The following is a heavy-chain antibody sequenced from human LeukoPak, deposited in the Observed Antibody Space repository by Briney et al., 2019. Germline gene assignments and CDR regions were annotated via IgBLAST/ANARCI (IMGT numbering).Heavy chain of an antibody. V-gene: IGHV3-21*04. CDR2: ISSSGSFL. J-gene: IGHJ5*02. CDR1: GFTFSSYS. CDR3: AKENWYLYNNNWYKTWFDP. D-gene: IGHD6-13*01. Sequence: GGSLRLSCAASGFTFSSYSMNWVRQAPGKGLEWVSCISSSGSFLYYADSVKGRFTISRDNAKKSLYLQMNSLRAEDTAIYYCAKENWYLYNNNWYKTWFDPWGQGTLVTVSS.